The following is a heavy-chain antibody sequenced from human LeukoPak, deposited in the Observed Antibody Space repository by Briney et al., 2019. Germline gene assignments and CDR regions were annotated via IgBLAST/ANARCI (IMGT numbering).Heavy chain of an antibody. CDR1: GGTFSSYA. Sequence: SVKVSCTASGGTFSSYAISWVRQAPGQGLEWMGGIIPIFGTANYAQKFQGRVTITADESTSTAYMELSSLRSEDTAVYYCAIASSGAAADYYFDYWGQGTLVTVSS. J-gene: IGHJ4*02. CDR2: IIPIFGTA. V-gene: IGHV1-69*13. CDR3: AIASSGAAADYYFDY. D-gene: IGHD6-13*01.